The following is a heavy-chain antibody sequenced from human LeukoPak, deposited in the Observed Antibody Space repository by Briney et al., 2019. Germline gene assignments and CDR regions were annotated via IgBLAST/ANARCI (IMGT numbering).Heavy chain of an antibody. CDR2: FDPEDGET. Sequence: ASVKVSCKVSGYTLTELSMHWVRQAPGKGLEWMGGFDPEDGETIYAQKFQGRGTMTEDTSTDTAYMELSSLRSEDTAVYYCAPESHYYDSSGPTPSWFDPWGQGTLVTVSS. CDR1: GYTLTELS. J-gene: IGHJ5*02. D-gene: IGHD3-22*01. CDR3: APESHYYDSSGPTPSWFDP. V-gene: IGHV1-24*01.